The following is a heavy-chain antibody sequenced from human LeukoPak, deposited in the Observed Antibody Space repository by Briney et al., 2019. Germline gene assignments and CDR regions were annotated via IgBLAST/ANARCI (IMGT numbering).Heavy chain of an antibody. J-gene: IGHJ3*02. D-gene: IGHD3-22*01. CDR3: VRAPTIIRTPPRAPLDI. Sequence: ASVKVSCKASGYTFTGYYIHWVRQATGQGLEWMGWISPNSGDTNYAQKSQGRVTMTRDTSISTAYMELSRLRSDDTAVYYCVRAPTIIRTPPRAPLDIWGQGTMVTVSS. CDR1: GYTFTGYY. CDR2: ISPNSGDT. V-gene: IGHV1-2*02.